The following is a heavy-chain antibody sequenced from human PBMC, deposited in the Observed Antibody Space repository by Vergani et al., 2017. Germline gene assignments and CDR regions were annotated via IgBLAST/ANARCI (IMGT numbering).Heavy chain of an antibody. CDR1: GLNFNDAW. J-gene: IGHJ4*02. CDR2: VISKKDGGRA. Sequence: EVQLVESGGGLLKPGDHVRLSCAVSGLNFNDAWMTWVRQAPGKGLEWLGRVISKKDGGRADYSPHVKGTITISRDESKSTIYLDMNSLRIEDTATYYCSTYNVGASFSWGQGTWVTVSS. D-gene: IGHD5-24*01. V-gene: IGHV3-15*01. CDR3: STYNVGASFS.